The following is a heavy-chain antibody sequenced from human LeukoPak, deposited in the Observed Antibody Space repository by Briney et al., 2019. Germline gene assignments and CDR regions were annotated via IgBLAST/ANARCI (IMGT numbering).Heavy chain of an antibody. CDR3: ARVGGPYYYNSDGIDS. V-gene: IGHV1-18*01. D-gene: IGHD3-22*01. CDR2: ISAYNGNT. CDR1: GYTFTSYV. J-gene: IGHJ4*02. Sequence: ASVKVSCKASGYTFTSYVITWVRQAPGQGLEWIGWISAYNGNTNFAQKLQDRVTMTTDTSTSTAYMELRSLRSDDTAVYYCARVGGPYYYNSDGIDSWGQGTLVTVSS.